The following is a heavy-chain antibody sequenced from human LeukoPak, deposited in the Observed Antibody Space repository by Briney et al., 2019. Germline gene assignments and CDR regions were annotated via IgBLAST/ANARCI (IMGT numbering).Heavy chain of an antibody. V-gene: IGHV4-39*01. Sequence: SETLSLTCTVSGGSISSGDYYWAWIRQPPGRSLEWIGSIYYSGNTHYNPSLKSRVTISVDTSKKQFSLKLSSVTAADTAVYYCARQGLIVMAGEGDFDYWGQGTLVTVSS. CDR3: ARQGLIVMAGEGDFDY. CDR1: GGSISSGDYY. J-gene: IGHJ4*02. CDR2: IYYSGNT. D-gene: IGHD5-24*01.